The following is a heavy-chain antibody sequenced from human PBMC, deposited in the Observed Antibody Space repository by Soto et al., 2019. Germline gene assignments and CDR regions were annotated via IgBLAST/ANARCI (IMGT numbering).Heavy chain of an antibody. J-gene: IGHJ4*02. V-gene: IGHV3-20*04. D-gene: IGHD6-19*01. Sequence: GGSLRLSCAASGFTFDDYGMSWVRQAPGKGLEWVSGINWNGGSTGYADSVKGRFTISRDNAKNSLYLQMNSLRAEDTALYYCARDLSEQWLDPFDYWGQGTLVTVSS. CDR2: INWNGGST. CDR1: GFTFDDYG. CDR3: ARDLSEQWLDPFDY.